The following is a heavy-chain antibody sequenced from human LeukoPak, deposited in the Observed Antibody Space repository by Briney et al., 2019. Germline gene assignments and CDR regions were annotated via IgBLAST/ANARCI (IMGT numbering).Heavy chain of an antibody. CDR2: IYPGDSDT. CDR3: ARGSRITIFGVVTSFDY. D-gene: IGHD3-3*01. CDR1: GYSFTSYW. Sequence: GESLKISCKGSGYSFTSYWIGWVRQMPGKGLEWMGIIYPGDSDTRYSPSFQGQVTISADKSISTAYLQWGSLKASDTAMYYCARGSRITIFGVVTSFDYWGQGTLVTVYS. V-gene: IGHV5-51*01. J-gene: IGHJ4*02.